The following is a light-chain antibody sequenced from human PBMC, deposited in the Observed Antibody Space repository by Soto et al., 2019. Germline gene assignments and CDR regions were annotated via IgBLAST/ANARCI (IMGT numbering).Light chain of an antibody. CDR2: QPS. V-gene: IGKV1-5*03. CDR3: QQYNSYPWT. J-gene: IGKJ1*01. Sequence: DIQMTQSPSTLSASVGDRVTITCRASQSINTWLAWYQQKPGKAPKLLIYQPSSSESGVPSRFSGSGSGTDFTLTISSLQPDDFATYYCQQYNSYPWTFGQGTKVDIK. CDR1: QSINTW.